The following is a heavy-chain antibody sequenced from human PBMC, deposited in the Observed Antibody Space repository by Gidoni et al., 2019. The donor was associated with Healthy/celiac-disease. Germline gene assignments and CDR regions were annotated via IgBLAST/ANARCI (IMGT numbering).Heavy chain of an antibody. CDR2: ISYDGRNK. J-gene: IGHJ4*02. CDR3: AKGLTPAPLDY. V-gene: IGHV3-30*18. CDR1: VFTFSSDG. D-gene: IGHD2-15*01. Sequence: QVQLVESGGGVVPPGRSLRLSCAASVFTFSSDGMHWVRQAPGKGLEWVAVISYDGRNKYYAESVKGRFTISKDNSKNTLYLQMNSLRAEDTAVYYCAKGLTPAPLDYWGQGTLVTVSS.